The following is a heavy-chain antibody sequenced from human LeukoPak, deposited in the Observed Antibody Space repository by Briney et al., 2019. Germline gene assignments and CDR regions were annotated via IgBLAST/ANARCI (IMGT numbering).Heavy chain of an antibody. CDR2: IKQDGSEK. CDR1: GFTFSSYW. J-gene: IGHJ6*02. CDR3: ARADIVVVPAAIGNYYYYYGMDV. Sequence: SGGSLRLSCAASGFTFSSYWMSWVRQAPGKGLEWVANIKQDGSEKYYVDSVKGRFTISRDNAKNSLYLQMNSLRAEDTAVYYCARADIVVVPAAIGNYYYYYGMDVWGQGTTVTVSS. D-gene: IGHD2-2*01. V-gene: IGHV3-7*01.